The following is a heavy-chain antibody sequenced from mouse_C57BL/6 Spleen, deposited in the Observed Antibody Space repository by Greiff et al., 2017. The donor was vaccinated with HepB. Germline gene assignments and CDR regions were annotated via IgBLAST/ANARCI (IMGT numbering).Heavy chain of an antibody. CDR1: GFTFSDYG. J-gene: IGHJ4*01. Sequence: EVQLVESGGGLVKPGGSLKLSCAASGFTFSDYGMHWVRQAPEKGLEWVAYISSGSSTIYYAHTVKGRFTISRDNATNTLFLQMTSLRSEDTAMYYCARSLIYDGYPRAMDYWGQGTSVTVSS. CDR2: ISSGSSTI. V-gene: IGHV5-17*01. CDR3: ARSLIYDGYPRAMDY. D-gene: IGHD2-3*01.